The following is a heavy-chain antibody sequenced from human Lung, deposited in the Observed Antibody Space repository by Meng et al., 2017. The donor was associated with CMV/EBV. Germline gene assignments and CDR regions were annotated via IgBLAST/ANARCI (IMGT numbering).Heavy chain of an antibody. CDR3: ARDMVSFGYCGY. J-gene: IGHJ4*02. CDR1: GYYFTDYY. V-gene: IGHV1-46*01. D-gene: IGHD5-18*01. Sequence: SVKVSXKASGYYFTDYYIHWVRQAPGQGLEWMGMINPSGGSTHYAQKFQGRVTLTRDTSTSTVYMQLSSLRSEDTAVYYCARDMVSFGYCGYWGKGMLVTVSS. CDR2: INPSGGST.